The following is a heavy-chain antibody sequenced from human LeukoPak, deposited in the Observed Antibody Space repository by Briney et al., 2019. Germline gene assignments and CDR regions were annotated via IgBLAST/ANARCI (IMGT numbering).Heavy chain of an antibody. Sequence: SETLSLTCTVSGGSISSNYWSWVRKPAGQGQERIGRIHSSGTSTYNPYLNSRLIMSVDASKSQVSLKLTSVTAADTAVYYCVRERSGYSYGIGYWGQGTLVTVSS. D-gene: IGHD5-18*01. CDR2: IHSSGTS. CDR1: GGSISSNY. V-gene: IGHV4-4*07. J-gene: IGHJ4*02. CDR3: VRERSGYSYGIGY.